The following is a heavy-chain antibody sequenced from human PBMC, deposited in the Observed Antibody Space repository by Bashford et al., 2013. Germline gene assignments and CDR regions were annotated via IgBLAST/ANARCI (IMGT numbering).Heavy chain of an antibody. V-gene: IGHV3-30-3*01. J-gene: IGHJ4*02. D-gene: IGHD6-13*01. Sequence: LRLSCAASGFTFSNYAMHWVRQAPGKGLEWVAVISYDGSNKYYADSVKGRFTISRDNSKNTLYLQMNSLRAEDTAVYYCARDEIAAAGTFDYWAREPWSPSPQ. CDR2: ISYDGSNK. CDR1: GFTFSNYA. CDR3: ARDEIAAAGTFDY.